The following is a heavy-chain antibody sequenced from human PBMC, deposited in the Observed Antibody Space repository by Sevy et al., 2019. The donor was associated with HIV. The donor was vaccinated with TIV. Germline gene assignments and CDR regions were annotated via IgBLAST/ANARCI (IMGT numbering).Heavy chain of an antibody. CDR1: GFTFGDYA. J-gene: IGHJ4*02. D-gene: IGHD2-15*01. CDR2: IRSKAYGGTT. V-gene: IGHV3-49*04. Sequence: GGSLRLSCTASGFTFGDYAMSWVRQAPGKGLEWVGFIRSKAYGGTTEYAGSVKGRLNISREDSKSSAYLQMNSLKTEEAAVYYCTRGGASDIVVVVAATYFDYWGQGTLVTVSS. CDR3: TRGGASDIVVVVAATYFDY.